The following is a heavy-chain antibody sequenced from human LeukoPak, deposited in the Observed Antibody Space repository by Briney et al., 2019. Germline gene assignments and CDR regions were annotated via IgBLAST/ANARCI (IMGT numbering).Heavy chain of an antibody. Sequence: GGSLRLSCAASAFTVSGNHMNWVRQAPGKGLEWVSVIYSFGRTHYADSVKGRFTISRDNSKNTLYLQMSSLRADDTAVYYCLPNGPNYFMDVWGQGTTVTVSS. CDR1: AFTVSGNH. CDR2: IYSFGRT. J-gene: IGHJ6*03. V-gene: IGHV3-66*02. D-gene: IGHD1-1*01. CDR3: LPNGPNYFMDV.